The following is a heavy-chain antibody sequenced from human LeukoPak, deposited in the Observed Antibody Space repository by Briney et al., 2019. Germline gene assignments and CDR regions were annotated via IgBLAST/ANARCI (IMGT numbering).Heavy chain of an antibody. V-gene: IGHV4-34*01. CDR2: INHSGST. Sequence: SETLSLTCAVHGGSFSGYYWSWIRQPPGKGLEWIGEINHSGSTNYNPSLKSRVTISVDTSKNQFSLKLSSVTAADTAVYYCARGYYYDSSGYFRSYYYYGMDVWGQGTTVTVSS. D-gene: IGHD3-22*01. CDR3: ARGYYYDSSGYFRSYYYYGMDV. J-gene: IGHJ6*02. CDR1: GGSFSGYY.